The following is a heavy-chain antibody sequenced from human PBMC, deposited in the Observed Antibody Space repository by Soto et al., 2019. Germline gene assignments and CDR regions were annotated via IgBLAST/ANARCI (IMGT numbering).Heavy chain of an antibody. CDR1: GFTFSSSA. Sequence: PGGSLRLSCAASGFTFSSSAMSWVRQAPGKGLQWVSVISGSGGSTYYADSVKGRFTISRDNSKDTMYLQMDSLRAEDTAVYYCARGQYYDFWSAYDYWGQGA. V-gene: IGHV3-23*01. CDR3: ARGQYYDFWSAYDY. J-gene: IGHJ4*02. CDR2: ISGSGGST. D-gene: IGHD3-3*01.